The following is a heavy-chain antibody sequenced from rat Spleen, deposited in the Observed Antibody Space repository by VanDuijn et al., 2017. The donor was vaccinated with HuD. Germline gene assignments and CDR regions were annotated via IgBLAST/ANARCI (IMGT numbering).Heavy chain of an antibody. D-gene: IGHD1-2*01. Sequence: EVQLVESGGDLVQPGRSLKLSCAASGFTFSDYNMAWVRQAPKKGLEWVATISYDGSNTYYRDSVKGRFTISRDNAQNTLYLQMNSLRSEDTATYYCTRGSSIAAISYFDNWGQGVKVTVSS. CDR3: TRGSSIAAISYFDN. J-gene: IGHJ2*01. CDR2: ISYDGSNT. V-gene: IGHV5-7*01. CDR1: GFTFSDYN.